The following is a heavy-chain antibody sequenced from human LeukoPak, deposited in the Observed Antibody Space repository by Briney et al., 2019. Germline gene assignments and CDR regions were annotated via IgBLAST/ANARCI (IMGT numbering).Heavy chain of an antibody. CDR3: AIMVRGVTGWFDP. D-gene: IGHD3-10*01. CDR1: GGSISSSSYY. J-gene: IGHJ5*02. V-gene: IGHV4-39*07. Sequence: SSETLSLTCTVSGGSISSSSYYWGWIRQPPGKGLEWIGSIYYSGSTYYNPSLKSRVTISVDTSKNRFSLKLSSVTAADTAVYYCAIMVRGVTGWFDPWGQGTLVTVSS. CDR2: IYYSGST.